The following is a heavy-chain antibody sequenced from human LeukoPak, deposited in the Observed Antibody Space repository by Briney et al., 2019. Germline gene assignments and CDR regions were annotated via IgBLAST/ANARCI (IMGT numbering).Heavy chain of an antibody. CDR3: ARDRGDFWSGYYPAAYYYYGMDV. CDR1: GFTFSSYW. Sequence: GGSLRLSCAASGFTFSSYWMHWVRQTPGKGLLWVSRINIDGRSTSYAPSVTGRFTMSRDNAKNTVYLQMNSLRAEDTAVYYCARDRGDFWSGYYPAAYYYYGMDVWGQGTTVTVSS. V-gene: IGHV3-74*01. J-gene: IGHJ6*02. D-gene: IGHD3-3*01. CDR2: INIDGRST.